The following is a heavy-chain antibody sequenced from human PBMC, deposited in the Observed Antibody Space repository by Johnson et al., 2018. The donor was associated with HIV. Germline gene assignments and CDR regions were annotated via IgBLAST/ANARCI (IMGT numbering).Heavy chain of an antibody. CDR2: IKEDGSEK. V-gene: IGHV3-7*05. D-gene: IGHD3-16*02. Sequence: VQLVESGGGFVQHGGSLRLSCAASGFTFSSYWMSWVRQAPGKGLEWVANIKEDGSEKYYVDSVKGRFTISRDNAKNSLYLQMNSLRAEDTAGYHCARDGGVTVPGAFDTWGQGTMVTVSS. J-gene: IGHJ3*02. CDR1: GFTFSSYW. CDR3: ARDGGVTVPGAFDT.